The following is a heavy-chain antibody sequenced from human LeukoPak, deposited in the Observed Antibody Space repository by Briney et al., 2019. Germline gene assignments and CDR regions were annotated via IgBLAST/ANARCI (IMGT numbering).Heavy chain of an antibody. V-gene: IGHV3-53*01. D-gene: IGHD6-19*01. CDR1: GFTVSSNY. CDR2: IYSGGST. CDR3: ARSRYSSGWYDY. Sequence: GGSLRLSCAASGFTVSSNYMSWVRQAPGKGLEWVSVIYSGGSTYYADSAKGRFTISRDNSKNTLYLQMNSLRAEDTAVYYCARSRYSSGWYDYWGQGTLVTVSS. J-gene: IGHJ4*02.